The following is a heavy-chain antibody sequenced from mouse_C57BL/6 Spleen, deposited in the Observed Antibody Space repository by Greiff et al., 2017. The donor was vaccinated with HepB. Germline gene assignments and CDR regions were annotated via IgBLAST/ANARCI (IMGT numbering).Heavy chain of an antibody. CDR3: ARWHSYYSNYDYAMDY. D-gene: IGHD2-5*01. CDR2: INPNNGGT. Sequence: EVQLQQSGPELVKPGASVKISCKASGYTFTDYYMNWVKQSHGKSLEWIGDINPNNGGTSYNQKFKGKATLTVDKSSSTAYMELRSLPSEDSAVYYCARWHSYYSNYDYAMDYWGQGTSVTVSS. CDR1: GYTFTDYY. J-gene: IGHJ4*01. V-gene: IGHV1-26*01.